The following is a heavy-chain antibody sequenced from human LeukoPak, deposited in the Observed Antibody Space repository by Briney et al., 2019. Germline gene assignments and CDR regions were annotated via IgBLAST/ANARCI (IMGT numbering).Heavy chain of an antibody. Sequence: SETLSLTCTVSGGSISSSSYYWGWIRLPPGKGLEWIGSIYYSGSTYYNPSLKSRVTISVDTSKNQFSLKLSSVTAADTAVYYRARSSYCSGGSCYWVAPDYWGQGTLVTVSS. CDR3: ARSSYCSGGSCYWVAPDY. CDR2: IYYSGST. V-gene: IGHV4-39*07. J-gene: IGHJ4*02. CDR1: GGSISSSSYY. D-gene: IGHD2-15*01.